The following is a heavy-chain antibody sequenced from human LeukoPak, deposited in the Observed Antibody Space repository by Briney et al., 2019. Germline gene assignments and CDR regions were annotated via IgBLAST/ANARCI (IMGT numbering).Heavy chain of an antibody. D-gene: IGHD3-22*01. CDR1: GFTFSRNG. CDR2: IRFDGGYK. V-gene: IGHV3-30*02. CDR3: ARGFDDPSGHLYYLPDY. J-gene: IGHJ4*02. Sequence: GGSLRLSCAASGFTFSRNGMHWVRQAPGKGLEWGAFIRFDGGYKYYGDSVEGRFTISRDDSKSTVYLQMSSLTAEDTAVYYCARGFDDPSGHLYYLPDYWGQGTLVTVSS.